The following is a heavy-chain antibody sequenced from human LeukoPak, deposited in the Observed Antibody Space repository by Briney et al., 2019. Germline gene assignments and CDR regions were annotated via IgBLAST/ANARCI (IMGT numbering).Heavy chain of an antibody. V-gene: IGHV3-48*04. J-gene: IGHJ4*02. D-gene: IGHD5-12*01. Sequence: GGSLGLSCAASGFTFSDYSMNWVRQAPGKGLEWISYVGISGGNTKYADSVKGRFTISGDSAKNSVFLQMNSLRVEDTAVYSCARDHRYAFDNWGQGPLVTVSS. CDR2: VGISGGNT. CDR1: GFTFSDYS. CDR3: ARDHRYAFDN.